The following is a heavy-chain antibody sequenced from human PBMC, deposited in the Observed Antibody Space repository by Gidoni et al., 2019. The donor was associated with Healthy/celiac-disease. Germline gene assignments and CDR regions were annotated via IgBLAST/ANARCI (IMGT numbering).Heavy chain of an antibody. CDR2: ISSIGGST. D-gene: IGHD2-2*01. CDR3: VKGVTDSVVVPYYYYGMDV. J-gene: IGHJ6*02. CDR1: GFTFSSYA. V-gene: IGHV3-64D*06. Sequence: VHTGGSLRLSCSASGFTFSSYAMHWVRQAPGKGLEYVSAISSIGGSTYYADSVKGRFTISRDNSKNTLYLKMSSLRAEDTAVYYCVKGVTDSVVVPYYYYGMDVWGQGTTVTVSS.